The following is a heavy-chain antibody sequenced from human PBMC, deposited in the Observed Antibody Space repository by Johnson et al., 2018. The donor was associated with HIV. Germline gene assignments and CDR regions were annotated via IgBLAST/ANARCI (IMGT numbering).Heavy chain of an antibody. Sequence: QVQLVESGGGGVQPGRSLRLSCIASGFTFSSYAMHWVRQAPGKGLEWVAFIRYDGSNKYYADSVKGRFTISRDNSKNTLYLQMNSLRPEDTALYYCAKDEAQTLASAGRDAFHIWGQGTMVTVSS. CDR2: IRYDGSNK. J-gene: IGHJ3*02. D-gene: IGHD6-13*01. CDR3: AKDEAQTLASAGRDAFHI. V-gene: IGHV3-30*02. CDR1: GFTFSSYA.